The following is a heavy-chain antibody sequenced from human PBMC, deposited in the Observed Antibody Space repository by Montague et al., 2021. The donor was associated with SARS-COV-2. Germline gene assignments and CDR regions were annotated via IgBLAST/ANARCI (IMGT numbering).Heavy chain of an antibody. CDR1: GGSFSGYY. V-gene: IGHV4-34*01. CDR3: ARGLMSGSYYLGLDY. CDR2: INHTGST. D-gene: IGHD1-26*01. J-gene: IGHJ4*02. Sequence: SKTLSLTCAVYGGSFSGYYWSWIRQPPGKGLEWIGEINHTGSTNYKPSLKRRVTISVDTSKNQFSLKVSSVTAADTAAYYCARGLMSGSYYLGLDYWGQGTLVTVSS.